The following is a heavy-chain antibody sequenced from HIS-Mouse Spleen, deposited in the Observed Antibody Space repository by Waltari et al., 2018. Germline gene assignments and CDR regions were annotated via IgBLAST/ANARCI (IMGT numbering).Heavy chain of an antibody. D-gene: IGHD7-27*01. CDR3: ARPPLLTGEYYFDY. CDR1: GGSISSSSYY. J-gene: IGHJ4*02. V-gene: IGHV4-39*01. CDR2: IYYSGNT. Sequence: QLQLQESGPGLVKPSETLSLTCTVSGGSISSSSYYWGWIRQPPGKGLEWIGSIYYSGNTYDTPSLKSRVTISVDTSKNQFSLKLSSVTAADTAVYYCARPPLLTGEYYFDYWGQGTLVTVSS.